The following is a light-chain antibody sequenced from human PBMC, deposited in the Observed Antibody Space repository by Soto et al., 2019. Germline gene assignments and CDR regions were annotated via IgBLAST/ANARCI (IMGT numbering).Light chain of an antibody. J-gene: IGLJ2*01. CDR3: SSYISSSTFVV. CDR2: EVT. CDR1: SSDIGGYDF. Sequence: QSALTQPPSASGSPGQSVTISCTGSSSDIGGYDFVSWYQQHPGKVPKLLIYEVTKRPSGVPDRFSGSKSGNTASLTVSGLQADDEADYYCSSYISSSTFVVFGGGTKLTVL. V-gene: IGLV2-8*01.